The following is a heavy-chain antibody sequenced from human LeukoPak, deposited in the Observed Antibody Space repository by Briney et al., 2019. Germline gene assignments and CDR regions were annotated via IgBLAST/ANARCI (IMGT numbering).Heavy chain of an antibody. CDR2: INHRGDT. Sequence: PSETLSLTCAVYGGSFSTYYWSWIRQSPGKGLEWIAEINHRGDTNYNPSVKSRVTISVDTSKNQFSLKVRSLTAADTAVYYYARGPTISETGYFDFWGQGTLVTVSS. V-gene: IGHV4-34*01. D-gene: IGHD1-1*01. CDR3: ARGPTISETGYFDF. J-gene: IGHJ4*03. CDR1: GGSFSTYY.